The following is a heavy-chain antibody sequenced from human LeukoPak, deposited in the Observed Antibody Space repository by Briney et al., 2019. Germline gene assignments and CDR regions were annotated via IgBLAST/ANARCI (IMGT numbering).Heavy chain of an antibody. CDR3: ARAKVRGVIIKSSDY. CDR2: ISGSGGST. Sequence: GGSLRLSCAASGFTFSSYAMSWVRQAPGKGLEWVSAISGSGGSTYYADSVKGRFTISRDNSKNTLYLQMNSLRAEDTAVYYCARAKVRGVIIKSSDYWGQGTLVTVSS. CDR1: GFTFSSYA. J-gene: IGHJ4*02. V-gene: IGHV3-23*01. D-gene: IGHD3-10*01.